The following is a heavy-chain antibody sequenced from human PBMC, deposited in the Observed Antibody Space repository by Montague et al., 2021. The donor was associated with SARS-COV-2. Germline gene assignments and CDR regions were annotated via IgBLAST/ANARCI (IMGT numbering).Heavy chain of an antibody. CDR3: ARQRRGGLVSTPRFFDY. J-gene: IGHJ4*02. Sequence: SEILSLTCTVSGGSISSSSYYWGWIRQPPGKGLEWIGSIYYSGSTYYNPPLKSRVTISVDTSKNQFSLKLSSVTAADTAVYYCARQRRGGLVSTPRFFDYWGQGTLVTVSS. CDR1: GGSISSSSYY. D-gene: IGHD6-19*01. CDR2: IYYSGST. V-gene: IGHV4-39*01.